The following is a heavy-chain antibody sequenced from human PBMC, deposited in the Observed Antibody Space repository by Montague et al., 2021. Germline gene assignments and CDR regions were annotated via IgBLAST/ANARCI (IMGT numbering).Heavy chain of an antibody. J-gene: IGHJ5*02. CDR3: AIDASGSSVSWFNP. CDR1: GGSVSTDGYS. V-gene: IGHV4-31*03. D-gene: IGHD3-10*01. CDR2: TALRGTT. Sequence: TLSLTCSVSGGSVSTDGYSWIWIRQRPGQGLDWLGNTALRGTTYYNPSLRRRLSISIATTRNHLSLQLTAVTAADTAISYCAIDASGSSVSWFNPWGQGALVTVSS.